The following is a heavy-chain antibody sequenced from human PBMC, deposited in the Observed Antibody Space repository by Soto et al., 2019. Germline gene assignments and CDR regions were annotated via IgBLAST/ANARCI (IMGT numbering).Heavy chain of an antibody. CDR2: IIPIFGTA. D-gene: IGHD3-22*01. CDR1: GGTFSSYA. V-gene: IGHV1-69*13. CDR3: ASSSITMIVVALYYFDY. J-gene: IGHJ4*02. Sequence: SVKVSCKASGGTFSSYAISWVRQAPGQGLEWMGGIIPIFGTANYAQKFQGRVTITADESTSTAYMELSSLRSEDTAVYYCASSSITMIVVALYYFDYWGQGTLVTVSS.